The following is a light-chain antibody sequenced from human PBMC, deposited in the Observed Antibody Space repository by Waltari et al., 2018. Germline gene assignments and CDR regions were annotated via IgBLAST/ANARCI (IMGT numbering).Light chain of an antibody. V-gene: IGKV4-1*01. CDR3: HQYHSGHT. J-gene: IGKJ2*01. CDR2: WAS. Sequence: DIVMTQSPDSLAVSLGERATINCKSSQSVLYSSNNKNYLAWYQQKPGQPPKLLIYWASTRESGVPDRFSGSGSGTDFTLTISSLQAEDVAVYYCHQYHSGHTF. CDR1: QSVLYSSNNKNY.